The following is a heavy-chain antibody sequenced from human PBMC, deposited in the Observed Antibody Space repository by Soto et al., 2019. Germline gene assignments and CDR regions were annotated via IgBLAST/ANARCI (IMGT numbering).Heavy chain of an antibody. Sequence: VKVSCKASGGTFSSYAISWVRQAPGQGLEWMGGIIPIFGTANYAQKFQGRVTITADKSTSTAYMELSSLRSEDTAVYYCASHRLYYYNSSGYYSYFDYWGQGTLVTVSS. CDR3: ASHRLYYYNSSGYYSYFDY. D-gene: IGHD3-22*01. CDR2: IIPIFGTA. J-gene: IGHJ4*02. V-gene: IGHV1-69*06. CDR1: GGTFSSYA.